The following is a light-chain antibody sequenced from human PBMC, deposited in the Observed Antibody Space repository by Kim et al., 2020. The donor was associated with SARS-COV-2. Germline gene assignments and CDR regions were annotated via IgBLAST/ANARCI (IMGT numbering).Light chain of an antibody. Sequence: AAVGDRVTITCRASQDIGRWLAWYQQRPGKAPKLLIYAASTLQSEVPSRFSASGSGTDFTLTISSLQPEDFATYYCQKAHSFPLTFGGGTKVDIK. V-gene: IGKV1-12*01. J-gene: IGKJ4*01. CDR1: QDIGRW. CDR2: AAS. CDR3: QKAHSFPLT.